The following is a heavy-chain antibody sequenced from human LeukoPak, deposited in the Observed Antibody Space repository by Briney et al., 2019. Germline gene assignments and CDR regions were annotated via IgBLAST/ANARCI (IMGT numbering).Heavy chain of an antibody. CDR2: ISGSGGST. D-gene: IGHD1-1*01. Sequence: GGSLRLSCAASGFTFSSYAMSWVRQAPGKGLEWVSAISGSGGSTYYAVSVKGRFTISRDNSKNTLYLQMNSLRSEDTAVYYCARNEGYYGMDVWGQGTTVTVSS. V-gene: IGHV3-23*01. CDR1: GFTFSSYA. CDR3: ARNEGYYGMDV. J-gene: IGHJ6*02.